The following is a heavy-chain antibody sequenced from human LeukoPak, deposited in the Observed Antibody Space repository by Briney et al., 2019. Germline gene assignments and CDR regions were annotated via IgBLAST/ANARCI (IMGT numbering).Heavy chain of an antibody. J-gene: IGHJ4*02. CDR1: GFTFSSYW. V-gene: IGHV3-66*01. CDR3: ARDGEGLDY. Sequence: GSLRLSCAASGFTFSSYWMSWVRQAPGKGLKWVSVIYRGGSAYYVDSVKGRFTISRDNSKNTLYLQMNSLRAEDTAVYYCARDGEGLDYWGQGTLVTVSS. D-gene: IGHD3-10*01. CDR2: IYRGGSA.